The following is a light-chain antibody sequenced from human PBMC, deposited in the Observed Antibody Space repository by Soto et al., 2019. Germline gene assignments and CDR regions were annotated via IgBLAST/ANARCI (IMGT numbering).Light chain of an antibody. CDR1: QSVSSSY. Sequence: EIVLTQSPGTLSLSPGERATLSCRASQSVSSSYLAWYQQKPGQAPRLLIYGASSRANGIPDRFSGSGSGTDFTLTISRLEPEDFEVYYCKQYGSSPYTFGQGTKLEIK. V-gene: IGKV3-20*01. CDR3: KQYGSSPYT. CDR2: GAS. J-gene: IGKJ2*01.